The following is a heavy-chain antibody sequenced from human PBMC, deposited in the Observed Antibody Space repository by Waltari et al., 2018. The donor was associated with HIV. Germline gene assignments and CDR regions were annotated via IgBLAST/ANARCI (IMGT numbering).Heavy chain of an antibody. D-gene: IGHD3-10*01. CDR1: GGSISSYY. J-gene: IGHJ6*02. CDR3: ARCLWFGGEYGMDV. CDR2: IYYSGST. V-gene: IGHV4-59*01. Sequence: QVQLQESGPGLVKPSETLSLTCTVSGGSISSYYWSWIRQPPGKGLVWIGYIYYSGSTNYNPSLRCRVPISVATSKNPLSLKLSSVTAADTAVYYCARCLWFGGEYGMDVWGQGTTVTVSS.